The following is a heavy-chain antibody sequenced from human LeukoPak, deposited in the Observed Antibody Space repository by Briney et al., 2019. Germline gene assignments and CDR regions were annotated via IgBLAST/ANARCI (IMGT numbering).Heavy chain of an antibody. J-gene: IGHJ4*02. V-gene: IGHV4-39*01. CDR1: GGSISSSTYY. CDR3: ARQVTVGSFFDY. Sequence: PSETLSLTCTVSGGSISSSTYYWAWIRQPPGKGLEWIGSIYYSGSTYYNPSLKSRVTISVDTSKNQFSLKLSSVTAADTAVYYCARQVTVGSFFDYWGQGTLVTVSS. D-gene: IGHD2-21*02. CDR2: IYYSGST.